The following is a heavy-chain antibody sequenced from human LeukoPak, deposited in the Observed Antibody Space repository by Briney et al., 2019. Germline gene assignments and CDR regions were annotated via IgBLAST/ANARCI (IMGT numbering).Heavy chain of an antibody. CDR1: GFTFSSYW. D-gene: IGHD3-22*01. Sequence: GGSLRLSCAASGFTFSSYWMTWVRQAPGKGLEWVANIKQDGSEAYYVDSVKGRFTVSRDNAKNSLYLQMNSLRAEDTAVYYCARRKYYYEDRDAFDIWGQGTMVTVSS. V-gene: IGHV3-7*01. CDR3: ARRKYYYEDRDAFDI. CDR2: IKQDGSEA. J-gene: IGHJ3*02.